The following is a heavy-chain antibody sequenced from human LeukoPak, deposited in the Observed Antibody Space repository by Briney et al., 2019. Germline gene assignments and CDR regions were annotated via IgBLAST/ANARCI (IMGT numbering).Heavy chain of an antibody. CDR3: ARGLNRYVTTVTPLGDY. CDR1: GFTFSSYS. V-gene: IGHV3-30*03. CDR2: ISYDGNNK. D-gene: IGHD4-17*01. J-gene: IGHJ4*02. Sequence: GGSLRLSCAASGFTFSSYSMNWVRQAPGKGLEWVAVISYDGNNKFYADSVKGRFTVSRDNSNNTLYLQMSSLRLDDTAIYYCARGLNRYVTTVTPLGDYWGQGILVTVSS.